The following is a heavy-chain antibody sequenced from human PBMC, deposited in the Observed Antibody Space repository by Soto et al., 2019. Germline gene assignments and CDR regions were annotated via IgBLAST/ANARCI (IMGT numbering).Heavy chain of an antibody. Sequence: ASVKVSCKASGYTFTSYAMHWVRQAPGQRLEWMGWINAGNGNTKYSQKFQGRVTITRDTSASTAYMELSSLRSEDTAVYYCARDHIVLLLYATDAYPDASHIWRQATMVT. CDR2: INAGNGNT. CDR3: ARDHIVLLLYATDAYPDASHI. CDR1: GYTFTSYA. V-gene: IGHV1-3*01. J-gene: IGHJ3*02. D-gene: IGHD2-8*01.